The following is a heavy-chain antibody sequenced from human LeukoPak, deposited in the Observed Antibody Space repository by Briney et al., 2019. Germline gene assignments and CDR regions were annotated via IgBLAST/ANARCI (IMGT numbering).Heavy chain of an antibody. CDR2: IYHSGST. CDR1: GGSISSSNW. CDR3: ATPGDYGDYGAFDI. V-gene: IGHV4-4*01. J-gene: IGHJ3*02. D-gene: IGHD4-17*01. Sequence: SGTLSLTCAVSGGSISSSNWWSWVRQPPGKGLEWIGEIYHSGSTNYNPSLKSRVTISVDKSKNQFSLKLSSVTAADTAVYCCATPGDYGDYGAFDIWGQGTMVTVSS.